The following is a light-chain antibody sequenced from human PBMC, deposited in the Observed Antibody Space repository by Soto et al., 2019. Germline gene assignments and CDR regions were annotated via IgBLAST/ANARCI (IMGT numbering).Light chain of an antibody. CDR2: DAS. CDR1: QSVSSY. CDR3: QQRSNRPPLT. Sequence: EIVLTQSPATLSLSPGERATLSCRASQSVSSYLAWYQQKPGQAPRLLIYDASNRATGIPARFSGSGSGTAVSTTTSSVVPADFAVYYCQQRSNRPPLTFGGGTKVEIK. V-gene: IGKV3-11*01. J-gene: IGKJ4*01.